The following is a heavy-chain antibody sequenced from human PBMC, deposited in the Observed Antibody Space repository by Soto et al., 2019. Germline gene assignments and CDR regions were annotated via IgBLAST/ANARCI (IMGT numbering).Heavy chain of an antibody. CDR1: GYTXISYY. D-gene: IGHD6-13*01. J-gene: IGHJ4*02. V-gene: IGHV1-46*03. CDR2: INPSGGST. Sequence: SXKVSFRASGYTXISYYMHVVRQAPGHGLEWMGIINPSGGSTSYAQKFQGRGTMTRDTSTSTVYTELSSLRPEETAVYYCARDRGIAAAGKKFLFDYWGQGTLLTV. CDR3: ARDRGIAAAGKKFLFDY.